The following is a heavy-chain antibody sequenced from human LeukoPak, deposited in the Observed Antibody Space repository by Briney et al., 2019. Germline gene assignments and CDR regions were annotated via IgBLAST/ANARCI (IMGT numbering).Heavy chain of an antibody. CDR2: MNPNSGNT. D-gene: IGHD2-2*01. Sequence: GASVKVSCKASGYTFTSYDINWVRQATGQGLEWMGWMNPNSGNTGYAQKFQGRVTMTRNTSISTAYMELSGLRSEDTAVYYCASFAGTSCQQQCDYWGQGTLVTVSS. CDR1: GYTFTSYD. J-gene: IGHJ4*02. V-gene: IGHV1-8*01. CDR3: ASFAGTSCQQQCDY.